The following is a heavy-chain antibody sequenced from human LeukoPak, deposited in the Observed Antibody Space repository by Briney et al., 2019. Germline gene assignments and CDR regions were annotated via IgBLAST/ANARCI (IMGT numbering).Heavy chain of an antibody. J-gene: IGHJ4*02. CDR1: GFTSISYW. Sequence: GGSLRLSCEASGFTSISYWMSRVRQAPGKGLEWVANIKQDGSEKYYVDSVKGRFTISRDNAKNSLYLQMNSLRAEDTAVYYCARRAGAYSHPYDYWGQGTLVTVSS. D-gene: IGHD4/OR15-4a*01. V-gene: IGHV3-7*03. CDR2: IKQDGSEK. CDR3: ARRAGAYSHPYDY.